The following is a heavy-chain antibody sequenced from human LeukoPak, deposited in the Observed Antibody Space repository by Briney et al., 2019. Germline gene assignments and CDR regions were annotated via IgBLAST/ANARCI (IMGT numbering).Heavy chain of an antibody. CDR2: ISYDGSNK. J-gene: IGHJ4*02. D-gene: IGHD3-22*01. V-gene: IGHV3-30-3*01. Sequence: GGSLRLSCAASGFTFSSYAMHWVRQAPGKGLEWVAVISYDGSNKYYADSVKGRFTISRDNSKNTLYLQMNSLRAEDTAVYYCARDGEIVVVIRAYFDYWGQGTLVTVSS. CDR3: ARDGEIVVVIRAYFDY. CDR1: GFTFSSYA.